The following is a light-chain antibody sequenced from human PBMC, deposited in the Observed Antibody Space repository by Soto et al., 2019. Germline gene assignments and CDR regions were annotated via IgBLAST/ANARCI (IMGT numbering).Light chain of an antibody. Sequence: ESVLTKSPDTLSLSPGERATLSCRASPSVTNYLTWYQQQPGQAPRLLIFGAFNRAAGSPARFSGSGSGTDFTLTISSLFPEDAAIHYCRQLYICPPVPFGQGGRLEI. J-gene: IGKJ5*01. CDR2: GAF. CDR3: RQLYICPPVP. CDR1: PSVTNY. V-gene: IGKV3-11*01.